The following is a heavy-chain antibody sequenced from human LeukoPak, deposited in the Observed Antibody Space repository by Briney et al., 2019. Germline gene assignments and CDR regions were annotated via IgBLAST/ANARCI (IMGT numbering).Heavy chain of an antibody. CDR3: AKDRCSNGIGCYYYYMDV. CDR1: GLTFSSYS. J-gene: IGHJ6*03. D-gene: IGHD2-8*01. Sequence: GGSLRLSCAASGLTFSSYSMNWVRQAPGKGLEWVAYIQYDGSNEQYAHSVKGRFRISRDSSKNILYLQMNSLRAEDTAVYYCAKDRCSNGIGCYYYYMDVWGKGTTVTISS. V-gene: IGHV3-30*02. CDR2: IQYDGSNE.